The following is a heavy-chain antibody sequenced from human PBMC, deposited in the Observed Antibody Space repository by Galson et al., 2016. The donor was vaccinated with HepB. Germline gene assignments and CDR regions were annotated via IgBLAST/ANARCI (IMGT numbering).Heavy chain of an antibody. Sequence: SLRLSCAASGFRFGSYGMHWVRQAPGKGLEWVAYIPLDGSNKYYRDSVKGRFTISRDNSKNTVYLQMTSLRAEETAVYYCAKNPYYGSDRGYGMDVWGQGTTVTVSS. J-gene: IGHJ6*02. CDR1: GFRFGSYG. D-gene: IGHD3-10*01. CDR2: IPLDGSNK. CDR3: AKNPYYGSDRGYGMDV. V-gene: IGHV3-30*18.